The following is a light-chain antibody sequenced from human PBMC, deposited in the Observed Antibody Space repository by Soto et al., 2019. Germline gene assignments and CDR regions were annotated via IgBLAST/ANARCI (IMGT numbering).Light chain of an antibody. CDR2: GAS. Sequence: EIVMTQSPATLSVSPGERATLSCRASQSVSNNLVWYQQKPGQAPRLLIYGASTRATGIPARFSGSGSGTEFNLTISSLQSEDFAVYYCQQYNNWPRTFGQGTKVEIK. CDR1: QSVSNN. V-gene: IGKV3-15*01. J-gene: IGKJ1*01. CDR3: QQYNNWPRT.